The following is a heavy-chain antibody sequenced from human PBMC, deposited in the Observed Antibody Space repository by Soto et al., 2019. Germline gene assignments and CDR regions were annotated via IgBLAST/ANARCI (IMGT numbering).Heavy chain of an antibody. CDR2: IIPIFGTA. D-gene: IGHD6-13*01. V-gene: IGHV1-69*06. CDR3: ARTTTGIAAASYYYYGMDV. CDR1: GGTFSSSA. J-gene: IGHJ6*02. Sequence: QVQLVQSGAEVKKPVSSVKVSCKASGGTFSSSAISWVRQAPGQGLEWMGGIIPIFGTANYAQKFQGRVTLTADKSTSTAYMEPSSLRSEDTAVYYCARTTTGIAAASYYYYGMDVWGQGTTVTVSS.